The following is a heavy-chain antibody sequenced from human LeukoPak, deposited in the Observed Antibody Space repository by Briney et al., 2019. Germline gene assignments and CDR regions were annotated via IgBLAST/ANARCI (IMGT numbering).Heavy chain of an antibody. V-gene: IGHV4-4*07. CDR3: ARNKGSSTSCQFDY. CDR2: IYTSGST. CDR1: GGSISSYY. Sequence: PSETLSLTCTVSGGSISSYYWSWIQQPAGKGLEWIGRIYTSGSTNYNPSLKSRVTMSVDTSKNQFSLKLSSVTAADTAIYYCARNKGSSTSCQFDYWGQGTLVTVSS. J-gene: IGHJ4*02. D-gene: IGHD2-2*01.